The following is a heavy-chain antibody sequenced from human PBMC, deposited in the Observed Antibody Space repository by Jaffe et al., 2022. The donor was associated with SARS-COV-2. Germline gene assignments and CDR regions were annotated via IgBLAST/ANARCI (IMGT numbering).Heavy chain of an antibody. CDR3: ARENNFDY. CDR1: GYSFSSYY. J-gene: IGHJ4*02. Sequence: QVQLVQSGAEVKKPGASVKVSCKSSGYSFSSYYMHWVRQVPGQGLEWMGIMNPRDGSTTYAQKFQGRATMTRDTSTSTVYMQLSSLRSEDTAVYYCARENNFDYWGQGTLVTVSS. CDR2: MNPRDGST. V-gene: IGHV1-46*01.